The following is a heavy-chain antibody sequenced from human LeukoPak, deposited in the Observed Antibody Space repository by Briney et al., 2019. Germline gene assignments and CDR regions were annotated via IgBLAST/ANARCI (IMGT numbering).Heavy chain of an antibody. D-gene: IGHD5-18*01. CDR1: GGSFSGYY. J-gene: IGHJ4*02. Sequence: SETLSLTCAVYGGSFSGYYWSWIRQPPGKGLEWIGEINHSGSTNYNPSLKSRVTISVDTSKNQFSLKLSSVTAADTAVYYCASTSNSALGLPYFDHGGQGSLVTVSS. CDR3: ASTSNSALGLPYFDH. V-gene: IGHV4-34*01. CDR2: INHSGST.